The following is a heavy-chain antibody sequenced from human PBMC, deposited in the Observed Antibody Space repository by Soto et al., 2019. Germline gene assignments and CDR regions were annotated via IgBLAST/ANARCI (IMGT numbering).Heavy chain of an antibody. V-gene: IGHV4-39*01. D-gene: IGHD2-2*01. CDR1: GGSISSSSYY. Sequence: SETLSLTCTVSGGSISSSSYYWGWIRQPPGKGLEWIGSIYYSGSTYYNPSLKSRVTISVDTSKNQFSLKLSSVTAADTAVYYCARKSTASHRFDYWGKGTLVTVSS. J-gene: IGHJ4*02. CDR2: IYYSGST. CDR3: ARKSTASHRFDY.